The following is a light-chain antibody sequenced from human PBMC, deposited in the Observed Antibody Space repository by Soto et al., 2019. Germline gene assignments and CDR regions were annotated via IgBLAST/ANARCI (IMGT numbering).Light chain of an antibody. Sequence: DIQMTQSPSTLPASVGDRVAITCPASQSVRSWLAWYQQKPGRAPKFLIYDASSLESGVPARFSGSGSGTEFTLTISNLQPDDFATYYCQQYDNYPLTFGGGTKVDIK. J-gene: IGKJ4*01. V-gene: IGKV1-5*01. CDR1: QSVRSW. CDR3: QQYDNYPLT. CDR2: DAS.